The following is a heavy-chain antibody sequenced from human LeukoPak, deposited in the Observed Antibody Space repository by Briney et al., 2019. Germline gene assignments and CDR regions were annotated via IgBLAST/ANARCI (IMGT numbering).Heavy chain of an antibody. CDR1: GDNFSSYV. J-gene: IGHJ6*02. D-gene: IGHD6-13*01. CDR2: IIPTLDVA. Sequence: GASVKVSCKASGDNFSSYVITWVRQAPGQGLEWMGRIIPTLDVANFAQKFKGRVTITADKFTNTAHLELSSLRSEDTAVYYCARPVNSRNYGMDVWGQGTTVTVSS. CDR3: ARPVNSRNYGMDV. V-gene: IGHV1-69*04.